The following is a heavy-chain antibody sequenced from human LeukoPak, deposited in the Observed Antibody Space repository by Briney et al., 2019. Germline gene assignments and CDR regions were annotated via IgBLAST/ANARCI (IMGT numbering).Heavy chain of an antibody. D-gene: IGHD2-15*01. CDR1: GGTFSSYA. V-gene: IGHV1-69*13. Sequence: SVKVSCKASGGTFSSYAISWVRQAPGQGLEWMGGIIPIFGTANYAQKFQGRVTITADESTSTAYMELSSLRSEDTAVYYCARDRSYCSGGSCYNLFGDWGQGTLVTVSS. J-gene: IGHJ4*02. CDR2: IIPIFGTA. CDR3: ARDRSYCSGGSCYNLFGD.